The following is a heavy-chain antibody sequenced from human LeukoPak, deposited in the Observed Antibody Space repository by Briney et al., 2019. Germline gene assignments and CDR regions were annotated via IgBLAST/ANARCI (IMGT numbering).Heavy chain of an antibody. Sequence: ASVKVSCKASGYTFTSYDINWVRQATGQGLEWMGWMNPNSGNTGYAQKFQGRVTMTRNTSISTAYMELSSLRSEDTAVYYCARGREGVVVVAATRTTYNWFDPWGQGTLVTVSS. V-gene: IGHV1-8*01. CDR2: MNPNSGNT. J-gene: IGHJ5*02. CDR1: GYTFTSYD. CDR3: ARGREGVVVVAATRTTYNWFDP. D-gene: IGHD2-15*01.